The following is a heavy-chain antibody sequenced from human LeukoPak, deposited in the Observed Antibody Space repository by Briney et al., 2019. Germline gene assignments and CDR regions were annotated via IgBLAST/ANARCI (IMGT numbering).Heavy chain of an antibody. V-gene: IGHV4-59*01. CDR2: IYYSGST. CDR3: ARADTAMVGSIVY. CDR1: GGSISSYY. J-gene: IGHJ4*02. D-gene: IGHD5-18*01. Sequence: PSETLSLTCTVSGGSISSYYWSWIRQPPGKGLEWIGYIYYSGSTNYNPSLKSRVTISVDTSKNQFSLKLSSVTAADTAVYYCARADTAMVGSIVYWGQGTLVTVSS.